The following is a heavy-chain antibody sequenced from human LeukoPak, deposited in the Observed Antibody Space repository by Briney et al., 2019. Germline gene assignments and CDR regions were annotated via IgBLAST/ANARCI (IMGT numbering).Heavy chain of an antibody. CDR2: IYHTGST. CDR3: ARVGYHYYDSTGYSNFDY. CDR1: GGSISSINW. V-gene: IGHV4-4*02. J-gene: IGHJ4*02. Sequence: KPSETLSLTCAVSGGSISSINWWSWVRQAPGKGLEWIGEIYHTGSTNYNPSLKSRVTISVDKSKNHFSLNLSSVTAADTAVYYCARVGYHYYDSTGYSNFDYWGQGTLVTVSS. D-gene: IGHD3-22*01.